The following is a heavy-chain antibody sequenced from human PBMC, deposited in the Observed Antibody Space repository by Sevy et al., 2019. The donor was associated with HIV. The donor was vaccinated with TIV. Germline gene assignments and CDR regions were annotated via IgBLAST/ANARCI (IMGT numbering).Heavy chain of an antibody. CDR2: ISYDGSNK. D-gene: IGHD3-22*01. V-gene: IGHV3-30-3*01. J-gene: IGHJ4*02. Sequence: GGSLRLSCAASGFTFSSYAMHWFRQAPGKGLEWVAVISYDGSNKYYADSVKGRFTISRDNSKNTLYLQMNSLRAEDTAVYYCARTDYYDSSGYTNWGQGTLVTVSS. CDR3: ARTDYYDSSGYTN. CDR1: GFTFSSYA.